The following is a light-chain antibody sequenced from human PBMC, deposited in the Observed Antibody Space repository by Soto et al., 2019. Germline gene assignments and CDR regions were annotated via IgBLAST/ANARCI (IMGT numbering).Light chain of an antibody. V-gene: IGKV3-15*01. J-gene: IGKJ1*01. CDR3: QQYSNWPPWT. CDR2: GAS. Sequence: EIVLTHSPGTLSLAPGERATLSCRASQSVSSSYLAWYQQKPGQAPRLLIYGASTRATGIPARFSGSGSGTEFTLPIPSLQSEDFAVYYCQQYSNWPPWTFGQGTKVDI. CDR1: QSVSSSY.